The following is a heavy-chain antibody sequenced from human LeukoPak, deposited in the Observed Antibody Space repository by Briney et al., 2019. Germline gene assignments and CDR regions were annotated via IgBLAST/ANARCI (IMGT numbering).Heavy chain of an antibody. CDR1: GYTFTGCY. D-gene: IGHD2-15*01. V-gene: IGHV1-2*06. CDR3: ASYPRYVSTPPFDY. J-gene: IGHJ4*02. Sequence: ASVKVSCKASGYTFTGCYMHWVRQAPGQGLEWMGRINPNTDGTNYAQKFQGRVTMTRDTSISTAYMELIRLTFDDTAVYYCASYPRYVSTPPFDYWGQGTLVTVPS. CDR2: INPNTDGT.